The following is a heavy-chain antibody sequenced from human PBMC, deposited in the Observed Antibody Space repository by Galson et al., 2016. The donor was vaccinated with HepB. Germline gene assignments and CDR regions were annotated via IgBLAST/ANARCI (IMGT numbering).Heavy chain of an antibody. J-gene: IGHJ5*02. D-gene: IGHD6-19*01. CDR2: ISSSGSYI. CDR1: GFTFSRYS. V-gene: IGHV3-21*01. CDR3: ARHGRRDINDWYLPKANWFDP. Sequence: SLRLSCAASGFTFSRYSMNWVRQAPGKGLEWVSSISSSGSYIYYADLVRGRFTISRDNAKNSLFLQMNSLRAEDTAVYYCARHGRRDINDWYLPKANWFDPWGQGTLVTVSP.